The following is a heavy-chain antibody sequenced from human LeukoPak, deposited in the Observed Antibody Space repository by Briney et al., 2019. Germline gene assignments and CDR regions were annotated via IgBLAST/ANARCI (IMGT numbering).Heavy chain of an antibody. D-gene: IGHD6-19*01. Sequence: PGRSLRLSCAASGFTFSNYGMHWVRQAPGKGLEWVAVIWYDESKKYYADSVKGRFTISRDNSKNTLYMQMNSLRVEDTAVYFCARGGSGWAKPPSRFDYWGQGTLVTVSS. V-gene: IGHV3-33*01. CDR2: IWYDESKK. CDR1: GFTFSNYG. CDR3: ARGGSGWAKPPSRFDY. J-gene: IGHJ4*02.